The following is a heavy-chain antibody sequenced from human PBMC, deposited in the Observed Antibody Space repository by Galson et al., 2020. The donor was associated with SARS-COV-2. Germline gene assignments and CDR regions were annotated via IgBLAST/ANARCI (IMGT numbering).Heavy chain of an antibody. Sequence: ETSETLSLTCTVSGGSISSGGYYWSWIRQHPGKGLEWIGYIYYSGSTYYNPSLKSRVTISVDTSKNQFSLKLSSVTAADTAVYYCARAPITMIVVVDAFDIWGQGTMVTGSS. CDR2: IYYSGST. V-gene: IGHV4-31*03. CDR1: GGSISSGGYY. J-gene: IGHJ3*02. D-gene: IGHD3-22*01. CDR3: ARAPITMIVVVDAFDI.